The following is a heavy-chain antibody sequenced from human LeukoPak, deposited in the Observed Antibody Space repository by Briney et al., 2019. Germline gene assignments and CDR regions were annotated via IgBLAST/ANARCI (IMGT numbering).Heavy chain of an antibody. Sequence: GESLRLSCAASGFTFSSYAMGWVRQAPGKGLEWVSALNRGSTNTYYADSVRGRFTISRDNSRNTLYLQMNSLRAEDTALYYCAKCRSNNCLFDYWGQGTLVTVSS. CDR3: AKCRSNNCLFDY. CDR1: GFTFSSYA. J-gene: IGHJ4*02. CDR2: LNRGSTNT. V-gene: IGHV3-23*01. D-gene: IGHD2-2*01.